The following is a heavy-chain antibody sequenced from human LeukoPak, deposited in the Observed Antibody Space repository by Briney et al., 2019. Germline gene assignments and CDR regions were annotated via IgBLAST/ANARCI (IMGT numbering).Heavy chain of an antibody. V-gene: IGHV4-30-4*01. D-gene: IGHD6-13*01. CDR1: GGSISSGDNY. CDR3: ARVKGIAAAGTLNYYYGMDV. CDR2: IYYSGST. Sequence: SETLSLTCTVSGGSISSGDNYWSWIRQPPGKGLEWIGYIYYSGSTYYNPSLKSRVTISSDTSKNQFSLKLGSVTAADTAVYYCARVKGIAAAGTLNYYYGMDVWGQGTTVTVSS. J-gene: IGHJ6*02.